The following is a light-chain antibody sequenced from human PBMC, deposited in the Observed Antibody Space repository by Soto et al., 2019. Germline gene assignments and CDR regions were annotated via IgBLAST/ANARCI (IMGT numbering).Light chain of an antibody. Sequence: QSALTQPASVSGSPGQSITISCTGTSSDVGSYNLVSWYQQHPGKAPKLMIYEGSKRPSGVSDRFSGSKSAYTASLTISGLQAEDEADYYCCSYAGSSTWVFGGGTKLTVL. CDR2: EGS. CDR1: SSDVGSYNL. V-gene: IGLV2-23*01. CDR3: CSYAGSSTWV. J-gene: IGLJ3*02.